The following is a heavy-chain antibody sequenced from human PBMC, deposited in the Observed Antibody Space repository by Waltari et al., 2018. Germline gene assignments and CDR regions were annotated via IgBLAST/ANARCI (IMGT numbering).Heavy chain of an antibody. J-gene: IGHJ4*02. CDR1: GFMFEDSA. D-gene: IGHD3-3*01. V-gene: IGHV3-9*01. CDR2: ISWNSNNI. CDR3: VRDAFGNTIGGVFDY. Sequence: EVQLVESGGGLVQPGKSLRLSCVAYGFMFEDSAMHWVRQVPGKGLEWLSGISWNSNNIVYADSVKGRFTISRDNAENSLYLLMNNLRAEDTALYYCVRDAFGNTIGGVFDYWGQGTLLTVSS.